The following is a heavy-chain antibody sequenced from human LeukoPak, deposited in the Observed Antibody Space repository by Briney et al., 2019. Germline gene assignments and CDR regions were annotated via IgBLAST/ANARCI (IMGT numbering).Heavy chain of an antibody. CDR1: GYTFTGYG. CDR2: ISAYNGNT. D-gene: IGHD2-2*01. V-gene: IGHV1-18*01. CDR3: ARVKIIVVTEAFDI. J-gene: IGHJ3*02. Sequence: ASVKVSCKASGYTFTGYGISWVRQAPGQGLEWMGWISAYNGNTNYAQKLQGRVTMTTDTSTSTAYMELRSLRSDDTAVYYCARVKIIVVTEAFDIWGQGTMVTVSS.